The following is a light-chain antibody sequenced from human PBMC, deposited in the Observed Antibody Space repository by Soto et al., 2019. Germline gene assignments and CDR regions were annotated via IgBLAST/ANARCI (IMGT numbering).Light chain of an antibody. J-gene: IGLJ2*01. CDR1: SSNIGAGYD. CDR2: GNS. Sequence: QSVLTQPPSVSGAPGQRVTISCTGSSSNIGAGYDVHWYQQLPGTAPKLLIYGNSNRPSGVPDRFYGSKSGTSASLAITELKDEDEANYYCQSYDSSLSVFGGGTKLTVL. V-gene: IGLV1-40*01. CDR3: QSYDSSLSV.